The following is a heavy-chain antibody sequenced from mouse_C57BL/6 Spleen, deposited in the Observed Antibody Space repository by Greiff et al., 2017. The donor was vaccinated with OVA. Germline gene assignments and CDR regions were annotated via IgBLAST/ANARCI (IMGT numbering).Heavy chain of an antibody. D-gene: IGHD1-1*01. CDR3: ARSVITTAYWYFDV. CDR2: IDPSDSYT. V-gene: IGHV1-69*01. CDR1: GYTFTSYW. Sequence: QVQLQQPGAELVMPGASVKLSCKASGYTFTSYWMHWVKQRPGQGLEWIGEIDPSDSYTNYNQKFKGKSTVTVDKSSSTAYMQLSSLTSEDSAVYYCARSVITTAYWYFDVWGTGTTVTVSS. J-gene: IGHJ1*03.